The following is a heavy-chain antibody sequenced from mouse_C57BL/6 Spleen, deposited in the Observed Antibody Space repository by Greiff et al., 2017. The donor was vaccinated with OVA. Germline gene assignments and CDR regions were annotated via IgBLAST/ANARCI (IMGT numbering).Heavy chain of an antibody. D-gene: IGHD1-1*01. J-gene: IGHJ2*01. CDR1: GYTFTSYW. V-gene: IGHV1-55*01. CDR3: ARYTTVVVPSDY. Sequence: QVQLQQPGAELVKPGASVKMSCKASGYTFTSYWITWVKQRPGQGLEWIGDIYPGSGSTNYNEKFKSKATLTVDTSSSTAYMQLSSLTSEDSAVYYCARYTTVVVPSDYWGQGTTLTVSS. CDR2: IYPGSGST.